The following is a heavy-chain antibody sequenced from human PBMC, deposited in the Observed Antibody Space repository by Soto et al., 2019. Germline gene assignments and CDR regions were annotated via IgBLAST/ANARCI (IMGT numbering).Heavy chain of an antibody. Sequence: PGESLKISCEGSGYSFNNYWIGWVRQVPGKGLEWMGIIYPGDSDTRYSPSFQGQVTISADKSISTAYLQWSSLQASDTAMYYCAKLSGNYAYYGMDVWGQGTTVTVSS. V-gene: IGHV5-51*01. CDR2: IYPGDSDT. CDR1: GYSFNNYW. CDR3: AKLSGNYAYYGMDV. J-gene: IGHJ6*02. D-gene: IGHD1-26*01.